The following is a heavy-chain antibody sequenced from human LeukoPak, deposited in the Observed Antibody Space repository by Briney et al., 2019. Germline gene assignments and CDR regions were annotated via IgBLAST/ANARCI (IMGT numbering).Heavy chain of an antibody. J-gene: IGHJ4*02. CDR1: GFTFSSYA. D-gene: IGHD3-16*01. Sequence: GGSLRLSCAASGFTFSSYAMSWVRQAPGKGLEWVSAISGSGGSTYYADSVKGRFTISRDNSKNTLYLQMNSLRAEDTAVYYCGRGRGGGGGYYFDYWGQGTLVTVSS. CDR2: ISGSGGST. V-gene: IGHV3-23*01. CDR3: GRGRGGGGGYYFDY.